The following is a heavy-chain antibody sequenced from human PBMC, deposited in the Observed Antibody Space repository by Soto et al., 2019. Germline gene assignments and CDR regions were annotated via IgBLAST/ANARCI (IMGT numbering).Heavy chain of an antibody. D-gene: IGHD2-8*01. J-gene: IGHJ6*02. CDR3: ARGTLIYYYGMDV. CDR1: GGSFSGYY. Sequence: PSETLSLTCAVYGGSFSGYYWSWIRQPPGKGLEWIGEINHSGSTNYNPSLKSRVTISVDTSKNQFSLKLSSVTAADTAVYYCARGTLIYYYGMDVWGQGTTVTVS. V-gene: IGHV4-34*01. CDR2: INHSGST.